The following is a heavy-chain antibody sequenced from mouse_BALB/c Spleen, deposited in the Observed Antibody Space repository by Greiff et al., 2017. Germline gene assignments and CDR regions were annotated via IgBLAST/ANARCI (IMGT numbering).Heavy chain of an antibody. CDR3: ARMILYYFDY. J-gene: IGHJ2*01. Sequence: VQLQESGAELVRPGTSVKVSCKASGYAFTNYLIEWVKQRPGQGLEWIGVINPGSGGTNYNEKFKGKATLTADKSSSTAYMQLSSLTSDDSAVYFCARMILYYFDYWGQGTTLTVSS. V-gene: IGHV1-54*01. D-gene: IGHD2-3*01. CDR2: INPGSGGT. CDR1: GYAFTNYL.